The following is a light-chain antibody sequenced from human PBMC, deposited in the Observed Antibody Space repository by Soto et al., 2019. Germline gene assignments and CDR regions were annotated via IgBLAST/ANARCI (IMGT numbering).Light chain of an antibody. CDR3: QQASYFPFT. Sequence: DIQMTQSPSFVSASVGDRVTITCRASQSVTTWLAWYQQRPGKAPRLLIHSASSLRSGVPSRFSGSGSGAEFTLTIGSLYPEDEATYFCQQASYFPFTFGPGTTVAI. CDR1: QSVTTW. CDR2: SAS. V-gene: IGKV1-12*01. J-gene: IGKJ3*01.